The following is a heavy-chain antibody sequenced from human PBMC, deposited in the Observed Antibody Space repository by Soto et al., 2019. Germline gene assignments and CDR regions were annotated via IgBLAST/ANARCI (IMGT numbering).Heavy chain of an antibody. Sequence: GSLRLSFAPSGFTLGTYRMNWVLQAAWKGLEWIAYISYDSDTIQYADSVKGRFTISRDNAKNSLYLQMNSLRAEGTAVYFCAGARGYNYGFDYWRQRSLVTVSA. D-gene: IGHD5-18*01. J-gene: IGHJ4*02. CDR2: ISYDSDTI. CDR3: AGARGYNYGFDY. CDR1: GFTLGTYR. V-gene: IGHV3-48*01.